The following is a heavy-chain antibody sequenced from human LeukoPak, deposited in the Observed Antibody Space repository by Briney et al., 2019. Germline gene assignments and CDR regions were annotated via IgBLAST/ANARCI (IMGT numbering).Heavy chain of an antibody. CDR1: GDSVSSNSVA. J-gene: IGHJ4*02. Sequence: SQTLSLTCAISGDSVSSNSVAWNWIRQSPSRGLEWLGRTYYRSKWYNDYAVSVKSRITINPDTSKNQFSLQLNSVTPEDTAVYYCAREIASSGWYKIDYWGQGTLVTVSS. V-gene: IGHV6-1*01. CDR2: TYYRSKWYN. D-gene: IGHD6-19*01. CDR3: AREIASSGWYKIDY.